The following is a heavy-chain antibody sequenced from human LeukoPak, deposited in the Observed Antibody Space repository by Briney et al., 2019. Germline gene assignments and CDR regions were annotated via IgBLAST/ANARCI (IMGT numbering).Heavy chain of an antibody. CDR1: GFTFSNYG. D-gene: IGHD3-10*01. J-gene: IGHJ4*02. CDR3: TTASSLRYGSGSPDY. V-gene: IGHV3-30*02. CDR2: IRFDGSNK. Sequence: GGSLRLSCVASGFTFSNYGMHWVRQAPGKGLEWVGFIRFDGSNKYYADSVKGRFTISRDKSKSTLFLQMSSLAADDTAVYYCTTASSLRYGSGSPDYWGQGTLVTVSS.